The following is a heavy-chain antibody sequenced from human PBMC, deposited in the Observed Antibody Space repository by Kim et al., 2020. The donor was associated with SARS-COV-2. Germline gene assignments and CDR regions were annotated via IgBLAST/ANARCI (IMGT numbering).Heavy chain of an antibody. D-gene: IGHD5-12*01. CDR2: INHSGST. Sequence: SETLSLTCAVYGGSFSGYYWSWIRQPPGKGLEWIGEINHSGSTNYNPSLKSRVTISVDTSKNQFSLKLSSVTAADTAVYYCARSPTSRGYSGYDFVGFFGYWGQGTLVTVSS. CDR1: GGSFSGYY. V-gene: IGHV4-34*01. CDR3: ARSPTSRGYSGYDFVGFFGY. J-gene: IGHJ4*02.